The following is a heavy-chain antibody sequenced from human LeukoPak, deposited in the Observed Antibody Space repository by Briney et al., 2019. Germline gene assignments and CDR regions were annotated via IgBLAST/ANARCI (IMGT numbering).Heavy chain of an antibody. Sequence: SQTLSLTCTVSGGSISSGSYYWSWIRQPAGKGLEWIGRIYTSGSTNYNPSLKSRVTISVDTSKNQFSLKLSSVTAADTAVYYCARVGAMVRGVIRPNWFDPWGQGTLVTVSS. CDR2: IYTSGST. D-gene: IGHD3-10*01. CDR3: ARVGAMVRGVIRPNWFDP. J-gene: IGHJ5*02. CDR1: GGSISSGSYY. V-gene: IGHV4-61*02.